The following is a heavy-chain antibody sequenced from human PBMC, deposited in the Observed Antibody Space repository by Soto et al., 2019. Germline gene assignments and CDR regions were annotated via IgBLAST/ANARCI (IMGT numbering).Heavy chain of an antibody. J-gene: IGHJ5*02. CDR1: GGSISSCGYY. Sequence: SETLSLTCTVSGGSISSCGYYWSWIRQHPVKGLEWIGYIYYSGSTYYNPSLKSRVTISVDTSKNQFSLKLSSVTAADTAVYYCARENVGATHNWFDPWGQGTLVNVSS. CDR3: ARENVGATHNWFDP. CDR2: IYYSGST. D-gene: IGHD1-26*01. V-gene: IGHV4-31*03.